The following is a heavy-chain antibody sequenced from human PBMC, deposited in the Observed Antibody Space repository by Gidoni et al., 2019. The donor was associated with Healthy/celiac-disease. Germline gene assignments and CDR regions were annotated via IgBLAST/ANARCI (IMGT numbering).Heavy chain of an antibody. D-gene: IGHD3-10*01. Sequence: QVQLVESGGGVVQPGRSLRLSCAASGFTFSSYAMHWVRQAPGKGLEWVAVISYDGSNKYYADSVKGRFTISRDNSKNTLYLQMNSLRAEDTAVYYCARESGSGSYYFYYYYYGMDVWGQGTTVTVSS. J-gene: IGHJ6*02. V-gene: IGHV3-30-3*01. CDR2: ISYDGSNK. CDR1: GFTFSSYA. CDR3: ARESGSGSYYFYYYYYGMDV.